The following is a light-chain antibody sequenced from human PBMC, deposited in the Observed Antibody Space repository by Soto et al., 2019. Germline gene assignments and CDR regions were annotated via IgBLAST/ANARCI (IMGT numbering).Light chain of an antibody. CDR2: DAS. J-gene: IGKJ1*01. CDR3: QQYYNWWT. CDR1: QTIDNT. V-gene: IGKV3-15*01. Sequence: EIVMTQSPATLSLSPGERATLSCRASQTIDNTLAWYQRKPGQAPRLLIYDASTRATGVPARFSGSGSGTDFTLTISSLQSEDFAVYYCQQYYNWWTFGQGTKVDI.